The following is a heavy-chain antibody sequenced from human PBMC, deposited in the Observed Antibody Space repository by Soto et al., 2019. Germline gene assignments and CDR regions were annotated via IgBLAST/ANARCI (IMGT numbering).Heavy chain of an antibody. J-gene: IGHJ5*02. CDR2: FDPEDGET. CDR3: ATAGIVGATAVSSNWFDP. Sequence: QVQLVQSGAEVKKPGASVKVSCKVSGYTLTELSMHWVRQAPGKGLEWMGGFDPEDGETIYAQKFQGRVTMTEDTSTDTAYMELSSLRSEDTAVYYCATAGIVGATAVSSNWFDPWGQGTLVTVSS. V-gene: IGHV1-24*01. D-gene: IGHD1-26*01. CDR1: GYTLTELS.